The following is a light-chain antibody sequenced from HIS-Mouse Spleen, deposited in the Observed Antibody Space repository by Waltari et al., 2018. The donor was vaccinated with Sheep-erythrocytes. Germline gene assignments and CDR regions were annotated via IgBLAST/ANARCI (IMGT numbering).Light chain of an antibody. CDR3: YSTDSSGNHWV. J-gene: IGLJ3*02. V-gene: IGLV3-10*01. CDR2: EDS. Sequence: SYELTQPPSVSVSQGQTAWNTCSGDGLPKKHAYWYQQKSGQAPVLVIYEDSKRPSGIPERFSGSSSGTMATLTISGAQVEDDADYYCYSTDSSGNHWVFGGGTKLTVL. CDR1: GLPKKH.